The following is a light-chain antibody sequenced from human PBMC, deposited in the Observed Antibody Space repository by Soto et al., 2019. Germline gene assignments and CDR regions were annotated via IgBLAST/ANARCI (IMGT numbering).Light chain of an antibody. V-gene: IGLV1-47*01. CDR1: SSNIGSNY. J-gene: IGLJ2*01. CDR3: AAWDDSLSGVV. CDR2: RNN. Sequence: QSVLTQPPSASGTPGQRGTIPFSGSSSNIGSNYVYWYQQLPGTAPKLLIYRNNQRPSGVPDRFSGSKSGTSASLAISGLRSEDEADYYCAAWDDSLSGVVFGGGTKLTVL.